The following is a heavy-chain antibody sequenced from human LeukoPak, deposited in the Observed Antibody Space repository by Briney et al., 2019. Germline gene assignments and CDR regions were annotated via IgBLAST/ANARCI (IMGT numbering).Heavy chain of an antibody. Sequence: KPSETLSLTCTVSGGSISSYYWSWIRQPPGKGLEWIGYIYYSGGTNYNPSLKSRVTISLDTSKNQFSLKLSSVTAADTAIYYCARHGLRYFTLDYWGQGTLVTVSS. J-gene: IGHJ4*02. CDR3: ARHGLRYFTLDY. CDR2: IYYSGGT. D-gene: IGHD3-9*01. V-gene: IGHV4-59*08. CDR1: GGSISSYY.